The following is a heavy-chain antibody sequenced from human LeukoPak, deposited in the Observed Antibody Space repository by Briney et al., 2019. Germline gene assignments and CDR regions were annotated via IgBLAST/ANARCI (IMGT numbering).Heavy chain of an antibody. CDR1: GGSISSYY. CDR2: IYYNGTT. CDR3: ARGVYIAAAQYGY. D-gene: IGHD6-13*01. V-gene: IGHV4-59*01. Sequence: SETLSLTCTVSGGSISSYYWSWIRQPPGKGLEWIGYIYYNGTTNYNPSLKSRVTIAVDTSKNQFSLKLSSVTAADTAVYYCARGVYIAAAQYGYWGQGTLVTVSS. J-gene: IGHJ4*02.